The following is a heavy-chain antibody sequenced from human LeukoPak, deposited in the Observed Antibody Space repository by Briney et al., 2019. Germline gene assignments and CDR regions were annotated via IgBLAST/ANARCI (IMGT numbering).Heavy chain of an antibody. V-gene: IGHV3-30-3*01. J-gene: IGHJ4*02. CDR2: VSSDGSIK. Sequence: GGSLRLSCAASGFTFISYDIHWVRQAPGKGLEWVAVVSSDGSIKIYTDSVRGRFTISRDNSKNTLYLEMNSLRVDDTAVYYCARDPRSAAPDYFDSWGQGTLVTVSS. D-gene: IGHD6-13*01. CDR1: GFTFISYD. CDR3: ARDPRSAAPDYFDS.